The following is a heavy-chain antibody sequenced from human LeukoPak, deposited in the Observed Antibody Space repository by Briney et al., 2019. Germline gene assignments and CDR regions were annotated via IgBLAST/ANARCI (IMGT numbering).Heavy chain of an antibody. Sequence: PGRSLRLSCAGSGVTFSTYAMQWVRQAPGKGLEWVAVTSYDGSIKYYADSVKGRFTISRDNSKNTLYLQMNSLRPEDSAVYYCARDQDALTGNGAFDIWGQGTLVTVSS. D-gene: IGHD3-9*01. J-gene: IGHJ3*02. CDR2: TSYDGSIK. CDR1: GVTFSTYA. CDR3: ARDQDALTGNGAFDI. V-gene: IGHV3-30-3*01.